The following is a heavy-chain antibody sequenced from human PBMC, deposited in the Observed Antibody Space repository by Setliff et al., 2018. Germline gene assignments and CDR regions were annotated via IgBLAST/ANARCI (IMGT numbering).Heavy chain of an antibody. CDR3: AKHGAYNDFLTGYNFYYDMDV. V-gene: IGHV3-23*01. J-gene: IGHJ6*02. CDR2: ISSTITST. D-gene: IGHD3-9*01. CDR1: GFTFSSSA. Sequence: PGGSLSLSCAASGFTFSSSAMAWVRQAPGKGLEWVSAISSTITSTYYADSVKGRFTISRDNSKNTLYLQMNSLRAEDTAVYYCAKHGAYNDFLTGYNFYYDMDVWGQGTTVTVSS.